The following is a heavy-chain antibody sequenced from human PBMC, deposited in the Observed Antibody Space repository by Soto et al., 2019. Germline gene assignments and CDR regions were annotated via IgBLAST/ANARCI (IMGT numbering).Heavy chain of an antibody. CDR2: INPNSGGT. CDR1: GYTFTGYY. D-gene: IGHD6-25*01. V-gene: IGHV1-2*04. Sequence: QVQLVQSGAEVKKPGASVKVSCKASGYTFTGYYMHWVRQAPGQGLEWMGWINPNSGGTNYAQKFQGWVTMTRDTSISTAYMERSRLGSDDTAVYYCARARLSTSQNEAPGMDGWGQGTTVTVSS. J-gene: IGHJ6*02. CDR3: ARARLSTSQNEAPGMDG.